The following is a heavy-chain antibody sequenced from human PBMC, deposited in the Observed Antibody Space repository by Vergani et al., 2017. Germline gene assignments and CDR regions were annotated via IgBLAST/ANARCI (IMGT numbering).Heavy chain of an antibody. CDR3: AREGEYDMVTAIRYYYGMDV. J-gene: IGHJ6*02. Sequence: QVQLVQSGAEVKKPGSSVKVSCKASGGTFSSYTISWVRQAPGQGLEWMGRIIPILGIANYAQKFQGRVTITADKSTSTAYMELSSLRSEDTAVYYCAREGEYDMVTAIRYYYGMDVWGQGTTVTVSS. CDR2: IIPILGIA. CDR1: GGTFSSYT. V-gene: IGHV1-69*08. D-gene: IGHD2-21*02.